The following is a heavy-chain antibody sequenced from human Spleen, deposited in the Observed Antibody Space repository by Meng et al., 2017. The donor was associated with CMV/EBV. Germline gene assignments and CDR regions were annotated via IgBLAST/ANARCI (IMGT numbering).Heavy chain of an antibody. CDR2: ITPYSGQA. V-gene: IGHV1-18*01. D-gene: IGHD3-22*01. CDR1: GYDFNTYT. J-gene: IGHJ4*02. Sequence: ASVKVSCKASGYDFNTYTISWVRQAPGQGPEWMGWITPYSGQAKYSQRFQGRVTLTTDTSTTTAHLELRRLKFDDTAVYYCARDMRGVVVISAFDYWGQGTLVTVSS. CDR3: ARDMRGVVVISAFDY.